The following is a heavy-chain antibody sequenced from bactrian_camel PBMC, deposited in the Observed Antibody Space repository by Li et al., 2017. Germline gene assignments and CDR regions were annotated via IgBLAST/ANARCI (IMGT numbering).Heavy chain of an antibody. CDR2: IRTGGGST. CDR1: GYIYSNNC. J-gene: IGHJ6*01. Sequence: QVQLVESGGGSVQAGGLLRLSCAASGYIYSNNCMGWFRQAPGKEREGVAAIRTGGGSTYYADSVQGRFTISQDNAKNTVYLQMNSLKPEDTAMYYCAASTGSWCYEWSRFTYSRPRHTDFGYWGQGTQVTVS. D-gene: IGHD3*01. V-gene: IGHV3S54*01. CDR3: AASTGSWCYEWSRFTYSRPRHTDFGY.